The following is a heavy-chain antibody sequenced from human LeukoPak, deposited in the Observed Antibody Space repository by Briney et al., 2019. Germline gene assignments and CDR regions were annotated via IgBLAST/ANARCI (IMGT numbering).Heavy chain of an antibody. CDR3: ARDVVVAATGFRRWFDP. V-gene: IGHV4-31*03. CDR2: IYYSGST. D-gene: IGHD2-15*01. CDR1: GGSISSGGYY. Sequence: SQTLSLTCTVSGGSISSGGYYWSWIRQHPGKGLEWIGYIYYSGSTYYNPSLKSRVTISVDTSKNQFSLKLSSVTAADTAVYYCARDVVVAATGFRRWFDPWGQGTLATVSS. J-gene: IGHJ5*02.